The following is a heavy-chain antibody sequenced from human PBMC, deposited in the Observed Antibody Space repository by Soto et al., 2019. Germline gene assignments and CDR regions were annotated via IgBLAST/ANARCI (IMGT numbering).Heavy chain of an antibody. J-gene: IGHJ4*02. CDR3: ARDYWEAGVRDDY. D-gene: IGHD1-26*01. Sequence: QVQLVQSGAEVKKPGSSVKVSCKASGGTFSSYTISWVRQAPGQGLEWMGRIIPILGIANYAQKFQGRVTITADNSTSTDYMELSSLGSEDTAVYYCARDYWEAGVRDDYWGQGTLVTVSS. V-gene: IGHV1-69*08. CDR2: IIPILGIA. CDR1: GGTFSSYT.